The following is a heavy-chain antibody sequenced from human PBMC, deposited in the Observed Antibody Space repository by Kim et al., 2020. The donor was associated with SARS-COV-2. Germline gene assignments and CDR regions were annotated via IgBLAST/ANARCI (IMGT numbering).Heavy chain of an antibody. V-gene: IGHV3-48*03. J-gene: IGHJ4*02. D-gene: IGHD3-10*01. Sequence: GGSLRLSCAASGFTFSSYEMNWVRQAPGKGLEWVSYISSSGSTIYYADSVKGRFTISRDNAKNSLYLQMNSLRAEDTAVYYCARASQVYGYLDFWGQGTLVTVSS. CDR1: GFTFSSYE. CDR3: ARASQVYGYLDF. CDR2: ISSSGSTI.